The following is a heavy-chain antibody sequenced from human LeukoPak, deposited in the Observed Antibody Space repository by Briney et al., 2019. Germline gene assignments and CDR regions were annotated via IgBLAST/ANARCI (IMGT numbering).Heavy chain of an antibody. CDR2: IYHSGST. CDR3: ARAPISSIAAAGRVRRFQH. D-gene: IGHD6-13*01. CDR1: GGSISSGGYS. J-gene: IGHJ1*01. V-gene: IGHV4-30-2*01. Sequence: PSQTLSLTCAVSGGSISSGGYSWSWIRQPPGKGLEWIGYIYHSGSTYYNPSLKSRVTISVDRSKNQFSLKLSSVTAADTAVYYCARAPISSIAAAGRVRRFQHWGQGTLVTVSS.